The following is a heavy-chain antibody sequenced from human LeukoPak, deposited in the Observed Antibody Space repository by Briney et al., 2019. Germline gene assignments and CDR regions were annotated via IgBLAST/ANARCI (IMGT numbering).Heavy chain of an antibody. CDR3: ARGLDLVFGVVTPGY. Sequence: GGSLRLSCAASGFTFSSYAMHWVRQAPGKGLEWVAVISYDGSNKYYADSVKGRFTISRDNSKNTLYLQMNSLRAEDTAVYYCARGLDLVFGVVTPGYWGQGTLVTVSS. J-gene: IGHJ4*02. CDR2: ISYDGSNK. CDR1: GFTFSSYA. V-gene: IGHV3-30-3*01. D-gene: IGHD3-3*01.